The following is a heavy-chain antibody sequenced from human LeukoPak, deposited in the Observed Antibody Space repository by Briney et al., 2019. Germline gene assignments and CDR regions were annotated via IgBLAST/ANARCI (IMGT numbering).Heavy chain of an antibody. CDR2: IYYRGST. CDR1: GGSISSYY. CDR3: ARHKNYYDSSGYYYELDY. Sequence: PSETLSLTCTASGGSISSYYWSWIRQPPGKGLEWIGYIYYRGSTNYNPSLKSRVTISVDTSKNKFSLKLSSVTAADTAVYYCARHKNYYDSSGYYYELDYWGQGTLVTVSS. V-gene: IGHV4-59*08. J-gene: IGHJ4*02. D-gene: IGHD3-22*01.